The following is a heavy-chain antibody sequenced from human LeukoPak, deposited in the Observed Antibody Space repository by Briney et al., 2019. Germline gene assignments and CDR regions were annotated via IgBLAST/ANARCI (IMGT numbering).Heavy chain of an antibody. CDR1: GFTFSSHA. V-gene: IGHV3-30-3*01. Sequence: PGGSLRLSCAASGFTFSSHAMHWVRQAPGQGLEWVAVITDDGTNKYYADSVKGRFTISRDSSKNTMYLQMNSLSAEDTALYYCARDLRGWYSIDYWGQGTLVTVSS. CDR3: ARDLRGWYSIDY. D-gene: IGHD6-19*01. J-gene: IGHJ4*02. CDR2: ITDDGTNK.